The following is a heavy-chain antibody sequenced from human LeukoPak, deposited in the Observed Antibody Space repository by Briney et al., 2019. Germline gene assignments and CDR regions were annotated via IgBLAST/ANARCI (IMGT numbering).Heavy chain of an antibody. CDR1: GGSISSSSYY. J-gene: IGHJ5*02. Sequence: SETLSLTCTVSGGSISSSSYYRGWIRQPPGKGLEWIGSIYYSGSTYYNPSLKSRVTISVDTSKNQFSLKLSSVTAADTAVYYCASFYSSGWYSRVVFGYDWFDPWGQGTLVTVSS. CDR2: IYYSGST. CDR3: ASFYSSGWYSRVVFGYDWFDP. V-gene: IGHV4-39*01. D-gene: IGHD6-19*01.